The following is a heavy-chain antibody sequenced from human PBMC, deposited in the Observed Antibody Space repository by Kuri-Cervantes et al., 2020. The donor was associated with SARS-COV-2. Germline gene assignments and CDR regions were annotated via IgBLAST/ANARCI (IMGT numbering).Heavy chain of an antibody. CDR2: ISYDGSNK. CDR3: ARDSHYYGSGSYYNKIDY. D-gene: IGHD3-10*01. CDR1: GFTFSSYG. Sequence: GESLKISCAASGFTFSSYGMHWVRQAPGKGLEWVAVISYDGSNKYYADSVKGRFTISRGNSKNTLYLQMNSLRAEDTAVYYCARDSHYYGSGSYYNKIDYCGQGTLVTSSS. J-gene: IGHJ4*02. V-gene: IGHV3-30*03.